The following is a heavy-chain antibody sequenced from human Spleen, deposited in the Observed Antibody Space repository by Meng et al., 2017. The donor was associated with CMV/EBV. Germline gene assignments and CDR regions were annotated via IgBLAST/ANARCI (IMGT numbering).Heavy chain of an antibody. CDR3: ARDNNWGPDY. CDR2: IHPHRGDT. CDR1: GYTFTAHY. Sequence: SCKASGYTFTAHYFHWVRQAPGQGLEWMGWIHPHRGDTNYAQQFQGRVTLTRDTSINTGYMELTRLTSDDTAVYYCARDNNWGPDYWGQGTLVTASS. J-gene: IGHJ4*02. V-gene: IGHV1-2*02. D-gene: IGHD7-27*01.